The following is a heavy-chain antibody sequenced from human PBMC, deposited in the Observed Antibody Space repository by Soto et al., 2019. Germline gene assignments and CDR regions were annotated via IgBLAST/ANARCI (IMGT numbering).Heavy chain of an antibody. V-gene: IGHV3-7*01. CDR2: IKQDGSEK. CDR1: GFTFSSYW. CDR3: ARGASYGSGSYYYYYMDV. Sequence: GGSLRLSCAASGFTFSSYWMSWVRQAPGKGLEWVANIKQDGSEKYYVASVKGRFTISRDNAKNSLYLQMNSLRAEDTAVYYCARGASYGSGSYYYYYMDVWGKGTTVTVSS. J-gene: IGHJ6*03. D-gene: IGHD3-10*01.